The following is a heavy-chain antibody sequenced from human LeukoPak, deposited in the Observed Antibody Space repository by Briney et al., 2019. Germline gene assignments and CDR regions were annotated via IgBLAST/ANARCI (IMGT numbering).Heavy chain of an antibody. CDR1: GFTFSSYS. Sequence: GGSLRLSCAASGFTFSSYSMNWVRQAPGKGLEWVSSISGSSSSIFYADSVEGRFTISRDNAKNSLYLQMNSLSAEDTAVYYCARVGVVGATLDALDIWGQGTMVTVSS. D-gene: IGHD1-26*01. CDR3: ARVGVVGATLDALDI. V-gene: IGHV3-21*01. J-gene: IGHJ3*02. CDR2: ISGSSSSI.